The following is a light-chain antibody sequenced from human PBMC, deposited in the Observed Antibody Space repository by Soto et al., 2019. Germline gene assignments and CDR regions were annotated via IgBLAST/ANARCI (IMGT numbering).Light chain of an antibody. CDR3: QQYNYWPPEFT. V-gene: IGKV3-15*01. CDR1: QSVSSS. J-gene: IGKJ3*01. Sequence: EIVMTQSPATLSVSPGERATLSCRASQSVSSSLAWYQQKPGQAPRLLIYGASSRATGIPARFSGSGSGTEFTLTISSLQSEDFAVYYCQQYNYWPPEFTFGPGTKVDIK. CDR2: GAS.